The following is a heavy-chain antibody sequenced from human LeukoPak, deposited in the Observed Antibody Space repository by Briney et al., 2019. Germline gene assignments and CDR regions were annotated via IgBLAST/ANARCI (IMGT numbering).Heavy chain of an antibody. D-gene: IGHD4-23*01. CDR2: IYTSGST. J-gene: IGHJ4*02. CDR1: GGSISSGSYY. V-gene: IGHV4-61*02. CDR3: ARSRREMGGNDY. Sequence: PSQTLSLTCTVSGGSISSGSYYWSWIRQPAGKGLEWIGRIYTSGSTNYNPSLKSRVTISVDTSKNQFSLKLSSVTAADTAVYYCARSRREMGGNDYWGQGTLVTVSS.